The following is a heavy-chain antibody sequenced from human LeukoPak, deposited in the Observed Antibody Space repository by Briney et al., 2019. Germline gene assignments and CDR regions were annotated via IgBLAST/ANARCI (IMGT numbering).Heavy chain of an antibody. J-gene: IGHJ6*03. D-gene: IGHD6-13*01. CDR1: GFTFSSYW. V-gene: IGHV3-7*01. CDR3: ARGTSSSWYDYYYYYYMDV. Sequence: GGSLRLSCAASGFTFSSYWMSWVRQAPGKGLEWVANIKQDGSEKYYVDSVKGRFTISRDNAKNSLYLEVNGLRAEDTAVYYCARGTSSSWYDYYYYYYMDVWGKGTTVTVSS. CDR2: IKQDGSEK.